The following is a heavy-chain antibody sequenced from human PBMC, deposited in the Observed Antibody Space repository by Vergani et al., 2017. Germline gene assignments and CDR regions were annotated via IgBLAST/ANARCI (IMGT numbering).Heavy chain of an antibody. CDR1: GSSISSGDHC. V-gene: IGHV4-31*11. CDR3: ARVDTQVPATSHFYYMDV. Sequence: QVQLQESGPGVVKPSQTLSLTCAVSGSSISSGDHCWTWIRQRPGKGLEWIGYIFYSGTTYDNPSLRSRLTISGDTSQNQFSLKLRSVTAADTAVYYCARVDTQVPATSHFYYMDVWGKGTTVVVSS. J-gene: IGHJ6*03. CDR2: IFYSGTT. D-gene: IGHD6-25*01.